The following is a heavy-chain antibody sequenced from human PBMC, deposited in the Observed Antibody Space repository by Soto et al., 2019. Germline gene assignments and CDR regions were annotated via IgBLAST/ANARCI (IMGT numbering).Heavy chain of an antibody. CDR2: IKPSGGST. V-gene: IGHV1-46*03. CDR1: GYTFTSYY. D-gene: IGHD3-22*01. J-gene: IGHJ4*02. CDR3: ARSSEYYYDSSGYPTDGTFYY. Sequence: QVQLVQSGAEVKKPGDSVKVSCKASGYTFTSYYMHWVRQAPGQGLEWMGIIKPSGGSTSYAQKLQGRVTMTRDTSTSTVYMELSSLRSEETAVYYCARSSEYYYDSSGYPTDGTFYYWGQGTLVTVSS.